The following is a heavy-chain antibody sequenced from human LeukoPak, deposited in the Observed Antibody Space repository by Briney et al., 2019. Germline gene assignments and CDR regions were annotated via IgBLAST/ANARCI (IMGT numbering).Heavy chain of an antibody. CDR3: ARDLYDSSESAFDI. CDR1: GFTFSNYA. D-gene: IGHD3-22*01. Sequence: GGSLGLSCAASGFTFSNYAMHWVRQAPGKGLEWVAVISYDGSNKYYADSVKGRFTISRDNSKNTLYLQMNSLRAEDTAVYYCARDLYDSSESAFDIWGQGKMVTVSS. J-gene: IGHJ3*02. V-gene: IGHV3-30-3*01. CDR2: ISYDGSNK.